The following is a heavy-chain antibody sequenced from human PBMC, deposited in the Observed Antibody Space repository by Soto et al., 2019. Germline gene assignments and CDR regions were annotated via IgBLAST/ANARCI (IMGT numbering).Heavy chain of an antibody. CDR2: ISGSSSTI. CDR1: GFTFSSYS. V-gene: IGHV3-48*02. CDR3: ARATIPMWELLAY. D-gene: IGHD1-26*01. Sequence: GGSLRLSCAASGFTFSSYSMNWVRQAPGKGLEWVSYISGSSSTIYYADSVKGRFTISRDNAKNSLYLQMNSLRDEDTAVYYCARATIPMWELLAYWGQGTLVTVSS. J-gene: IGHJ4*02.